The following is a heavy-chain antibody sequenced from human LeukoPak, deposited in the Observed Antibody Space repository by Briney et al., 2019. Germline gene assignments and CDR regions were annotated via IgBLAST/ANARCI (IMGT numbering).Heavy chain of an antibody. Sequence: GGSLRLSCTASGFTLSSYPMSWVRQAPGKGLQWVAFIRYDESDIYYADSVKGRFTISRDNSKNTLYLQMNSLRPEDTAVYYCATSLYCSSASCPFDDWGQGTLVTVSS. CDR3: ATSLYCSSASCPFDD. J-gene: IGHJ4*02. V-gene: IGHV3-30*02. CDR1: GFTLSSYP. D-gene: IGHD2-2*01. CDR2: IRYDESDI.